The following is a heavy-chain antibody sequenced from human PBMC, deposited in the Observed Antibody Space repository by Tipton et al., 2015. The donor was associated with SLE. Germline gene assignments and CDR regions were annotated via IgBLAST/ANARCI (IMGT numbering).Heavy chain of an antibody. J-gene: IGHJ3*02. Sequence: TLSLTCAVYGGSFNGHYWSWIRQPAGKGLEWIGRFYSSGSTKYNPSLKSRVTISVDTSKNQFSLNLTSVTAADTAVYYCANSRVRGVFMADVFDIWGRGTRVTVSS. D-gene: IGHD3-10*01. CDR1: GGSFNGHY. CDR3: ANSRVRGVFMADVFDI. V-gene: IGHV4-59*10. CDR2: FYSSGST.